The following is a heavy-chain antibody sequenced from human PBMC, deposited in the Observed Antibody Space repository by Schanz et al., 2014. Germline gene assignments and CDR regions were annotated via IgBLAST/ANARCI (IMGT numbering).Heavy chain of an antibody. CDR2: IGNGGVTI. CDR1: GFPFSDYF. Sequence: QVQLVDSGGGLVKPGGSLRLSCTASGFPFSDYFMAWIRQPPGRGLEWVSYIGNGGVTIYYAGSVKGRFTISRDNSKNSLYLQMNSLRAEDTAVYYGARIGGSVFDYWAQGTLVTVSS. CDR3: ARIGGSVFDY. D-gene: IGHD3-10*01. V-gene: IGHV3-11*01. J-gene: IGHJ4*02.